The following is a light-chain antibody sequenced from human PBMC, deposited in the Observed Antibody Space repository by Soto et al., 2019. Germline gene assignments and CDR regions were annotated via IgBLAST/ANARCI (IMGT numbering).Light chain of an antibody. Sequence: AIRMTQSPSSLYASTGDRVTITCRASQGISSYLAWYQQKPGKAPKLLIYAASTLQSGVPSRFSGSGSGTDFTLTISCLQSEDFATYYCQQYYSYPWTFGQGTK. V-gene: IGKV1-8*01. J-gene: IGKJ1*01. CDR3: QQYYSYPWT. CDR2: AAS. CDR1: QGISSY.